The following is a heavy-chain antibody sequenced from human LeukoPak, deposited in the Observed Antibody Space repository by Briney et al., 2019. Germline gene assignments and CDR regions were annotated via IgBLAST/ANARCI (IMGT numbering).Heavy chain of an antibody. CDR3: ARDSDSRIWNGLFDN. Sequence: PGGSLRLSCAASGFTFSTYWMSWVRQAPGKGLEWVTSIKQDGSEKYYVDSVKGRFTISRDNAKNSLYLLMNSLRAEDTAVYYCARDSDSRIWNGLFDNWGQGTLVTVSS. D-gene: IGHD6-13*01. V-gene: IGHV3-7*01. CDR2: IKQDGSEK. CDR1: GFTFSTYW. J-gene: IGHJ4*02.